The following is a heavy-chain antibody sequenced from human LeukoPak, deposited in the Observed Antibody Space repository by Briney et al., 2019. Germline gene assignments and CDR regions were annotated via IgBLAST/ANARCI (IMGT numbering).Heavy chain of an antibody. J-gene: IGHJ1*01. CDR2: IYYSGST. CDR1: GGSISSSSYY. CDR3: ASTDSSSWYFEYFQH. D-gene: IGHD6-13*01. Sequence: RTSETLSLTCTVSGGSISSSSYYWGWIRQPPGKGLEWIGSIYYSGSTYYNPSLKSRVTISVDTSKNQFSLKLSSVTAADTAVYYCASTDSSSWYFEYFQHWGQGTLVTVSS. V-gene: IGHV4-39*07.